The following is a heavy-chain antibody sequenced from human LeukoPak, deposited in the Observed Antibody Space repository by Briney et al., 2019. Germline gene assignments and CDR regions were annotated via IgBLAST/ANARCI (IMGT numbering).Heavy chain of an antibody. D-gene: IGHD3-16*02. CDR3: ARSDIWGSYRFLDY. Sequence: EASETLSLTCTVSGASISNYYWSWLRQSPGKGLEWVGYMLYSGSTNQNPSLRSRVTISVDTSKNQVSLKLSSVTGADTAVYYCARSDIWGSYRFLDYWGQGALVTVSS. CDR2: MLYSGST. J-gene: IGHJ4*02. CDR1: GASISNYY. V-gene: IGHV4-59*08.